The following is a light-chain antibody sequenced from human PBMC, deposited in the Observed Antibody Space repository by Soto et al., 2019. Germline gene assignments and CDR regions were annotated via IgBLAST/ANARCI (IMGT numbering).Light chain of an antibody. Sequence: QSVLTQPASVSGSPGQSITISCTGTSSDVGGYNYVSWYQQHPGKAPKLMIYKVSTRPSGVSNRFSGSKSGNTASLTISGLQAEDEADYYCSSYTSSSTPYVFGTGTKVT. CDR3: SSYTSSSTPYV. J-gene: IGLJ1*01. CDR1: SSDVGGYNY. CDR2: KVS. V-gene: IGLV2-14*01.